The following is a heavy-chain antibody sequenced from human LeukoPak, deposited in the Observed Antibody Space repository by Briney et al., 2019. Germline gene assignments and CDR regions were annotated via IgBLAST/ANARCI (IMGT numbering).Heavy chain of an antibody. V-gene: IGHV3-9*03. CDR1: GFTFDDYA. J-gene: IGHJ4*02. Sequence: PGGSLRLSCAASGFTFDDYAMHWVRQAPGKGLEWVSGISWNSGSIGYADSVKGRFTISRDNAKNSLYLQMNSLRSEDMALYYFAEDRLSGYSGGVIDYWGQGTLVTVSS. D-gene: IGHD5-12*01. CDR2: ISWNSGSI. CDR3: AEDRLSGYSGGVIDY.